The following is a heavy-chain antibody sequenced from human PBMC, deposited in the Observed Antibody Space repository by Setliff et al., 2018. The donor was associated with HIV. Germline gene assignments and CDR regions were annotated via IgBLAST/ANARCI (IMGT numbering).Heavy chain of an antibody. V-gene: IGHV4-39*01. J-gene: IGHJ4*02. Sequence: PSETLSLTCTVSGGSINSTSYYWGWIRQPPGNGLEWIGSIYHTGRTYYKPSLKIRVTISVDTSKNQFSLRLSSVAAGDTAVYSCAKLTPFDYWGQGTLVTVSS. D-gene: IGHD1-20*01. CDR3: AKLTPFDY. CDR2: IYHTGRT. CDR1: GGSINSTSYY.